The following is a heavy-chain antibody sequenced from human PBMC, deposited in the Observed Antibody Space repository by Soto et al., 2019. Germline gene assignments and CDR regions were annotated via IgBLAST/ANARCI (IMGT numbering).Heavy chain of an antibody. CDR1: GYTFTGYY. V-gene: IGHV1-2*02. Sequence: QVQLVQSGAEVKKPGASVKVSCKASGYTFTGYYMHWVRQAPGQGLEWMGWINPNSGGTNYAQKFQGRVTMTRDTSISTAYMELSRLRSDERAVYYCSDSGSYYGSWFDPWGQGTLVTVSS. J-gene: IGHJ5*02. D-gene: IGHD1-26*01. CDR3: SDSGSYYGSWFDP. CDR2: INPNSGGT.